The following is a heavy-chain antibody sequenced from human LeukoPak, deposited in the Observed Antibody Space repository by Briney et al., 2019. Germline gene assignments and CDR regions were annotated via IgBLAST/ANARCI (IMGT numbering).Heavy chain of an antibody. V-gene: IGHV4-61*01. D-gene: IGHD6-19*01. Sequence: SETLSLTCTVSGGSVSSGSYYWSWIRQPPGKGLEWIGYIYYSGSTNYNPSLKSRVTMSVDTSKNQFSLKLSSVTAADTAVYYCARDWYSSHYYYYGMDVWGQGTTVTVSS. CDR3: ARDWYSSHYYYYGMDV. CDR1: GGSVSSGSYY. CDR2: IYYSGST. J-gene: IGHJ6*02.